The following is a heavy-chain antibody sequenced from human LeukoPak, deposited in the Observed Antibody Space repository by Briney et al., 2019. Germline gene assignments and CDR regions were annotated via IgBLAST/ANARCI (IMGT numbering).Heavy chain of an antibody. CDR1: GYTFTGYY. D-gene: IGHD3-10*01. CDR2: INPNSGGT. J-gene: IGHJ5*01. CDR3: ARENYYASGSPSAGWFDS. Sequence: ASVKVSCKASGYTFTGYYMHWVRQAPGQGLEWMGWINPNSGGTKYAQKLQGRVTMTRDTSISTAYMELTRLRSDDTAVYYCARENYYASGSPSAGWFDSWGQGTLVTVSS. V-gene: IGHV1-2*02.